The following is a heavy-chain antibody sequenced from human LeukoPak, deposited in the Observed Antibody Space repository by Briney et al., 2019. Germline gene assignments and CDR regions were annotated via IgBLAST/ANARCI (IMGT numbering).Heavy chain of an antibody. CDR1: GFTFSDYY. D-gene: IGHD3-9*01. V-gene: IGHV3-11*04. CDR2: ISSSGSTI. J-gene: IGHJ6*04. CDR3: ARHTYYDILTGYDPNV. Sequence: GGSLRLSCAASGFTFSDYYMSWIRQAPGKGLEWVSYISSSGSTIYYADSVKGRFTISRDNAKNSLFLQMDSLRAEATAVYYCARHTYYDILTGYDPNVWGKGTTVTVSS.